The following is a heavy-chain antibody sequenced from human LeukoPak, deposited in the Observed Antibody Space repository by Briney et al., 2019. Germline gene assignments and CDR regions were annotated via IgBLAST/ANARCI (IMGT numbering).Heavy chain of an antibody. D-gene: IGHD6-19*01. V-gene: IGHV4-31*03. CDR1: GGSISSGGYY. CDR3: ARGGGWYGNYFDY. CDR2: IYYSGST. J-gene: IGHJ4*02. Sequence: SETLSLTCTVSGGSISSGGYYWSWIRQHPGKGLEWIGYIYYSGSTYYNPSLKSRVTISVDTSKNQFSLKLSSVTAADTAVYYCARGGGWYGNYFDYWGQGTLVTVS.